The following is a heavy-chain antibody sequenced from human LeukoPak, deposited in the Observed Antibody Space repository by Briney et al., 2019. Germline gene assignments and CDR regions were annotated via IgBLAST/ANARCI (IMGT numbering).Heavy chain of an antibody. CDR2: IYYTGST. CDR3: ARKAAAGIPPLYNWFDP. Sequence: SETLSLTCTVSGGSISSYYWSWIRQPPGKGLEWIGYIYYTGSTNYNPSLRSRVTISVDTSKNQLSLKLTSVTPADTAVYYCARKAAAGIPPLYNWFDPWGQGTLVTVSA. CDR1: GGSISSYY. V-gene: IGHV4-59*01. J-gene: IGHJ5*02. D-gene: IGHD6-13*01.